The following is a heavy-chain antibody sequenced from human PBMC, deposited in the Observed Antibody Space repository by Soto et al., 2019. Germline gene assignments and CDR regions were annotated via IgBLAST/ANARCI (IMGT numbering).Heavy chain of an antibody. D-gene: IGHD6-19*01. V-gene: IGHV4-59*01. J-gene: IGHJ3*02. CDR3: ARPYSSGWVAAFDI. CDR1: GGSISTYY. Sequence: QVQLQESGPGLVKPSETLSLTCTVSGGSISTYYWSWIRQPPGKGLEWIGYIYYSGSTNYNPSLKNRVTMSVDTSKNQFSLKLSSVTAADTAVYYCARPYSSGWVAAFDIWGQGTMVTVSS. CDR2: IYYSGST.